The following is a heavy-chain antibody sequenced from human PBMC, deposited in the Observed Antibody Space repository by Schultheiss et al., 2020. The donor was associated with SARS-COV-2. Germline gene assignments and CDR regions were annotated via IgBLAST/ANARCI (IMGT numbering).Heavy chain of an antibody. CDR3: ARSPTYSGYDWSDY. V-gene: IGHV4-39*07. J-gene: IGHJ4*02. Sequence: SETLSLTCTVSGGSISSSSYYWGWIRQPPGKGLEWIGYIYYSGSTYYNPSLKSRVTMSVDTSKNQFSLKLSSVTAVDTAVYYCARSPTYSGYDWSDYWGQGTLVTVSS. CDR1: GGSISSSSYY. CDR2: IYYSGST. D-gene: IGHD5-12*01.